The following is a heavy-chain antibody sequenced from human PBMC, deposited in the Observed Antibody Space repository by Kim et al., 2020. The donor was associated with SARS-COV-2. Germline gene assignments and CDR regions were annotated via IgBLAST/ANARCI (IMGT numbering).Heavy chain of an antibody. Sequence: GGSLRLSCAASGFTFSDYYMSWIRQAPGKGLEWVSYISSSGSTIYYADSVKGRFTISRDNAKNSLYLQMNSLRAEDTAVYYCARGYSSSWYSKNTPIDYWGQGTLVTVSS. CDR1: GFTFSDYY. CDR2: ISSSGSTI. V-gene: IGHV3-11*01. CDR3: ARGYSSSWYSKNTPIDY. D-gene: IGHD6-13*01. J-gene: IGHJ4*02.